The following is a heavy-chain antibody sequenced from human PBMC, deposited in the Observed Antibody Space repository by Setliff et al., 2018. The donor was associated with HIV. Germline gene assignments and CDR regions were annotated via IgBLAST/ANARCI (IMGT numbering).Heavy chain of an antibody. CDR1: GGSISSGGYY. V-gene: IGHV4-31*01. J-gene: IGHJ6*03. Sequence: PSETLSLTCNVSGGSISSGGYYWSWSRQHPGKGLEWIGYIYYSGSTYYNPSLKSLVTISVDTSKNQFSLKLSSVTAADTAVYYCARARGGCSGGSCPAHHYYYYMDVWGKGTTVTVSS. D-gene: IGHD2-15*01. CDR3: ARARGGCSGGSCPAHHYYYYMDV. CDR2: IYYSGST.